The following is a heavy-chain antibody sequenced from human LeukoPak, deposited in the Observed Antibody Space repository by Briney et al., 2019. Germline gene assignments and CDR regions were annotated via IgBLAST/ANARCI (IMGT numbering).Heavy chain of an antibody. CDR3: ARGVPHYYGSGTSDY. CDR1: GGSIFSSNSY. CDR2: IYYSGNT. V-gene: IGHV4-39*01. J-gene: IGHJ4*02. Sequence: PSETLSLTCTVSGGSIFSSNSYWGWIRQPPGKGLEWIGSIYYSGNTYYNASLKSRVTISVDTSKNQFSLKLNSVTAADTAVYYCARGVPHYYGSGTSDYWGQGTLVTVSS. D-gene: IGHD3-10*01.